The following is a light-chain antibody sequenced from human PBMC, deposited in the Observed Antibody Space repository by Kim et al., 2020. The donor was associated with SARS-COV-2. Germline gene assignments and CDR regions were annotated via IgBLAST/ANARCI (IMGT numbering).Light chain of an antibody. J-gene: IGLJ3*02. Sequence: SSVKLTCTLSSVHSSYIIAWHQQQPGKAPRYLMKLEGSGSYNKGSGVPDRFSGSSSGADRYLTISNLQSEDEADYYCETWDSNTRVFGGGNQLTVL. CDR2: LEGSGSY. V-gene: IGLV4-60*03. CDR1: SVHSSYI. CDR3: ETWDSNTRV.